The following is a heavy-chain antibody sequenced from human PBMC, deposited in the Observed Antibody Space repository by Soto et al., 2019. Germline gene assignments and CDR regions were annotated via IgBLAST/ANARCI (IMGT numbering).Heavy chain of an antibody. V-gene: IGHV4-30-4*01. CDR3: ARDVVRGSYFRFDP. CDR1: GGSISSGDYY. D-gene: IGHD1-26*01. Sequence: SETLSLTCTVSGGSISSGDYYWSWIRQPPGKGLEWIGYIYYSGSTYYNPSFKSRVTISVDTSKNQFSLKLSSVTAADTAVYYCARDVVRGSYFRFDPWGQGTLVTVSS. CDR2: IYYSGST. J-gene: IGHJ5*02.